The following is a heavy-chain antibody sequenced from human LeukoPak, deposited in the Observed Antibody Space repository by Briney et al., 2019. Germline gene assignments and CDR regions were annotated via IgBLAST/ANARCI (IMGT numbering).Heavy chain of an antibody. CDR3: ARGPVDSSGYPYYFDY. J-gene: IGHJ4*02. V-gene: IGHV4-30-2*01. Sequence: SETLSLTCAVSGGSINSGGYSWSWIRQPPGKGLEWIGYIYHSGSTYYHPSLKSRVTISVERSKNQFSLKLSSVTAADTAVYYCARGPVDSSGYPYYFDYWGQGTLVTVSS. D-gene: IGHD3-22*01. CDR2: IYHSGST. CDR1: GGSINSGGYS.